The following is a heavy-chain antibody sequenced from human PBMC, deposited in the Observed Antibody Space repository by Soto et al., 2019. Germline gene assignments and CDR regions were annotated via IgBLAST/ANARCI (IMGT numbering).Heavy chain of an antibody. D-gene: IGHD3-9*01. Sequence: GGSLRLSCAASGFTFSSYSMNWVRQAPGKGLEWVSSISSSSSYIYYADSVKGRFTISRDNAKNSLYLQMNSLRAEDTAVYYCARDRSYDITHYYYYYMDVWGKGTTVTVSS. J-gene: IGHJ6*03. CDR1: GFTFSSYS. CDR3: ARDRSYDITHYYYYYMDV. CDR2: ISSSSSYI. V-gene: IGHV3-21*01.